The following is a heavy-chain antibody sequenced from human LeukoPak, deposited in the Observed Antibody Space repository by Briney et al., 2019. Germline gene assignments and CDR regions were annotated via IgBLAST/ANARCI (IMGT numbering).Heavy chain of an antibody. CDR3: ARNGGNSDYDY. D-gene: IGHD4-23*01. J-gene: IGHJ4*02. V-gene: IGHV4-4*02. Sequence: PSETLSLTCAVSGGSISSSSSICWTWVRQPPGEGLEWIGEIYHNGATNYSPSLKSRVTMLLDKSKNQFFLKLNSVTAADTAVYYCARNGGNSDYDYWGQGTLVTVSA. CDR2: IYHNGAT. CDR1: GGSISSSSSIC.